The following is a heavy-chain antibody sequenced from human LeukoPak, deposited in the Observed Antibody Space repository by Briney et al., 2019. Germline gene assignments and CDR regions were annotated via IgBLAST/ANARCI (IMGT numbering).Heavy chain of an antibody. Sequence: GGSLRLSCAASGFTFSSYSMNWVRQAPGKGLEWVSYISSSSSTIYYADSVKGRFTISRDNSKNTMFLQMDSLRTEDTAVYYCMRDLSGHWTLDFWGQGTLVTVSS. CDR2: ISSSSSTI. J-gene: IGHJ4*02. D-gene: IGHD1-1*01. CDR3: MRDLSGHWTLDF. CDR1: GFTFSSYS. V-gene: IGHV3-48*01.